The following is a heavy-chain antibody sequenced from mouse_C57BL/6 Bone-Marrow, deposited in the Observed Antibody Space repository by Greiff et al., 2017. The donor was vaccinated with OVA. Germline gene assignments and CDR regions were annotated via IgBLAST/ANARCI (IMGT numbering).Heavy chain of an antibody. CDR2: IYPRDGST. D-gene: IGHD1-1*01. Sequence: VQLQQSDAELVKPGASVKISCKVSGYTFTDHTIHWMKQRPEQGLEWIGYIYPRDGSTKYNEKFKGKATLTADKSSSTAYMQLNSLTSEDSAVDFCARERGSSQYYFDYWGQGTTLTVSS. CDR3: ARERGSSQYYFDY. J-gene: IGHJ2*01. CDR1: GYTFTDHT. V-gene: IGHV1-78*01.